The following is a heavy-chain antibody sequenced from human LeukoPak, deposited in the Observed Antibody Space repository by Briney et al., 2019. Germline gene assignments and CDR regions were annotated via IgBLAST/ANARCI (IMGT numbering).Heavy chain of an antibody. V-gene: IGHV3-11*01. J-gene: IGHJ6*02. CDR1: GFTFSDYY. CDR3: ARDRPSGYYYSYGMDV. CDR2: ISNRGDTI. Sequence: GGSLRLFCAVSGFTFSDYYMSWIRQAPGKGLEWLSYISNRGDTIYYADSVGGRFTISRDNAKNSLYLQMNSLRAEDTAVYYCARDRPSGYYYSYGMDVWGQGTTVTVSS.